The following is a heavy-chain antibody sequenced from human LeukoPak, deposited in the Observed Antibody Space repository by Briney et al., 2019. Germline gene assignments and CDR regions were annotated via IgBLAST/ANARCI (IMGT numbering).Heavy chain of an antibody. Sequence: ASVKVSCKASGYTFTGYYMHWVRQAPGQGLGWMGIINPSGGSTSYAQKFQGRVTMTRDMSTSTVYMELSSLRSEDTAVYYCARGEYGSGSSTYWGQGTLVTVSS. CDR2: INPSGGST. V-gene: IGHV1-46*01. J-gene: IGHJ4*02. D-gene: IGHD3-10*01. CDR3: ARGEYGSGSSTY. CDR1: GYTFTGYY.